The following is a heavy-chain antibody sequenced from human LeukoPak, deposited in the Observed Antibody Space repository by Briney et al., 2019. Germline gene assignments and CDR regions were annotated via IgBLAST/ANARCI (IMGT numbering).Heavy chain of an antibody. CDR1: GFTFSSYG. CDR3: AGLYDSSGYYYAGGGFDY. J-gene: IGHJ4*02. D-gene: IGHD3-22*01. V-gene: IGHV3-30*02. Sequence: GGSLRLXCAASGFTFSSYGMQWVRQAPGKGLEWVAFIRYDRSNKYYADSVKGRFTISRDNSKNTLYLQMNSLRAEDTAVYYCAGLYDSSGYYYAGGGFDYWGQGTLVTVSS. CDR2: IRYDRSNK.